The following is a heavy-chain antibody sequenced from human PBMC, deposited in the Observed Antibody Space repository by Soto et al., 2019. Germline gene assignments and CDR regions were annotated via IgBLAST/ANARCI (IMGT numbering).Heavy chain of an antibody. J-gene: IGHJ4*02. CDR2: IYYSGST. CDR3: ARWDDSSGYSPGGY. Sequence: QVQLQESGPGLVKPSQTLSLTCTVSGGSISSGGYYWSWIRQHPGKGLEWIGYIYYSGSTYYNPSLKSRVTISVDTSKHQFSLKLSSVTAADTAVYYCARWDDSSGYSPGGYWGQGTLVTVSS. D-gene: IGHD3-22*01. V-gene: IGHV4-31*03. CDR1: GGSISSGGYY.